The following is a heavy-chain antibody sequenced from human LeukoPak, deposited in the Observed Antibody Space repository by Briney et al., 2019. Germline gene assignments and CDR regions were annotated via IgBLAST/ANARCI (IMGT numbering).Heavy chain of an antibody. Sequence: PGGSLRLSCAASGFTFSNYSMNLVRQAPGKGLEWVSSISSSSYIYYADSVKGRFTISRDNAKNSQYLQMNSLRAEDTAVYYCARKDDSSGYYSDYWGQGTLVTVSS. D-gene: IGHD3-22*01. CDR1: GFTFSNYS. CDR3: ARKDDSSGYYSDY. J-gene: IGHJ4*02. V-gene: IGHV3-21*01. CDR2: ISSSSYI.